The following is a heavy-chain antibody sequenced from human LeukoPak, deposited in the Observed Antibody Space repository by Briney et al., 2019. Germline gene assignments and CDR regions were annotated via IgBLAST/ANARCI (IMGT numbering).Heavy chain of an antibody. CDR2: INPSGGST. Sequence: ASVKVSCKASGYTFTNYYIHWVRQAPGQGLEWVGTINPSGGSTDYAQKFQGRVTMTRDTSTSTVYMELSSLRSEDTAVYYCARPVAPVILNAFEIWGQGTVVTVSS. CDR1: GYTFTNYY. D-gene: IGHD5-12*01. V-gene: IGHV1-46*01. J-gene: IGHJ3*02. CDR3: ARPVAPVILNAFEI.